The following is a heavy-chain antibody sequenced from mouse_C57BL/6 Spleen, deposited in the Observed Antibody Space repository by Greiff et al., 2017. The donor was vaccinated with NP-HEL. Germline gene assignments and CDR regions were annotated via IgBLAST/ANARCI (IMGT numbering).Heavy chain of an antibody. CDR2: IWSGGST. D-gene: IGHD1-1*01. V-gene: IGHV2-2*01. CDR3: ARMITTVGYYFDY. J-gene: IGHJ2*01. CDR1: GFSLTSYG. Sequence: VMLVESGPGLVQPSQSLSITCTVSGFSLTSYGVHWVRQSPGKGLEWLGVIWSGGSTDYNAAFISRLSISKDNSKSQVFFKMNSLQADDTAIYYCARMITTVGYYFDYWGKGTTLTVSS.